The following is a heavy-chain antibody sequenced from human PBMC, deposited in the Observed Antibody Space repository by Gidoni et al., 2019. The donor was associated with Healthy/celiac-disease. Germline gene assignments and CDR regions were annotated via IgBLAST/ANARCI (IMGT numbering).Heavy chain of an antibody. Sequence: EVQLVESGGGLVQPGRSLRLSCAASGFTFDDSAMHWVRQAPGKGLEWGSGISWNSGSIGYADSVKGRFTISRDNAKNSLYLQMNSLRAEDTALYYCAKDQDLRGYSGYVLGYFDYWGQGTLVTVSS. CDR2: ISWNSGSI. CDR1: GFTFDDSA. D-gene: IGHD5-12*01. J-gene: IGHJ4*02. V-gene: IGHV3-9*01. CDR3: AKDQDLRGYSGYVLGYFDY.